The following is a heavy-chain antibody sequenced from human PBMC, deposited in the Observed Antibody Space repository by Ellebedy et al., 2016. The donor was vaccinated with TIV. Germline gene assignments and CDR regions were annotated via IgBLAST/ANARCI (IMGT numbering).Heavy chain of an antibody. J-gene: IGHJ5*02. CDR3: AKDRDANPFSWFDP. V-gene: IGHV3-23*01. D-gene: IGHD2-2*01. CDR2: ISSGGNT. Sequence: GESLKISCAASGFTFNNYAMSWVRQAPGKGLEWVSGISSGGNTYYSDSVKGRLTISRDNSKNTLYLQMNSLRADDTAIYYCAKDRDANPFSWFDPWGQGTLVTVSS. CDR1: GFTFNNYA.